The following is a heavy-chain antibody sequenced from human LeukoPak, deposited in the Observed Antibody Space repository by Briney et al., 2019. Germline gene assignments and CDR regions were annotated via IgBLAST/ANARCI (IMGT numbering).Heavy chain of an antibody. Sequence: PGRSLRLSCAASGFTFSSYAMHWVRQAPGKELEWVAVISYAGSNKYYADSVKGRFTISRDNSKNTLYLQMRSLRPEDTAVYYCARRYCSSTNCHAPFDYWGQGTLVTVSS. CDR3: ARRYCSSTNCHAPFDY. V-gene: IGHV3-30-3*01. CDR2: ISYAGSNK. CDR1: GFTFSSYA. D-gene: IGHD2-2*01. J-gene: IGHJ4*02.